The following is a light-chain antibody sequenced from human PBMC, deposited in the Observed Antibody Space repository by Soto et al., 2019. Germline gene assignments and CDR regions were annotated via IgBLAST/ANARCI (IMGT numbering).Light chain of an antibody. CDR2: RTS. J-gene: IGKJ1*01. CDR1: QNVGGD. Sequence: EGVTTQSPATLSVSPGERATLSCRASQNVGGDLAWYQQKPGQAPRLLIYRTSTRANGTPVRFSGSGSGTEFTLTISSLPSEDFAVYYCQEYNGRSSFGQGTKVEIK. V-gene: IGKV3-15*01. CDR3: QEYNGRSS.